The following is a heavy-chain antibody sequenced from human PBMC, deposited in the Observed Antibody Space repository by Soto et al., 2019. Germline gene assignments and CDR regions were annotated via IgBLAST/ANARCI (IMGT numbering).Heavy chain of an antibody. CDR2: MNPNSGNT. CDR3: ARSYSSGWYLVFSVGHYGMDV. V-gene: IGHV1-8*01. Sequence: RASVKVSCKASGYTFTSYDINWVRQATGQGLEWMGWMNPNSGNTGYAQKFQGRVTMTRNTSISTAYMELSSLRSEDTAVYYCARSYSSGWYLVFSVGHYGMDVWGQGTTVTVSS. D-gene: IGHD6-19*01. CDR1: GYTFTSYD. J-gene: IGHJ6*02.